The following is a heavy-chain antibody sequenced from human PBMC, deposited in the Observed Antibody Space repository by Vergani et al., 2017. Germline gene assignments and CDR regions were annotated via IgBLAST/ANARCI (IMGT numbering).Heavy chain of an antibody. V-gene: IGHV3-9*01. J-gene: IGHJ6*03. CDR3: ARGAGYCSSTSCPPTLRNYYYYMDV. CDR1: GFTFDDYA. Sequence: EVQLVESGGGLVQPGRSLRLSCAASGFTFDDYAMHWVRQAPGKGLEWVSGISWNSGSIGYADSVKGRFTISRDNTKNSLYLQMNSLRAEDTAVYYCARGAGYCSSTSCPPTLRNYYYYMDVWGKGTTVTVSS. CDR2: ISWNSGSI. D-gene: IGHD2-2*01.